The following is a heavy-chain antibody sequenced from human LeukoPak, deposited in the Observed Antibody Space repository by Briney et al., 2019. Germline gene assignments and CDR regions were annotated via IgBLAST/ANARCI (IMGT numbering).Heavy chain of an antibody. Sequence: ASVKISCKASGYTFNAYAITWVRQAPGQGLEWVGWIRTYNAETHYAEKLQGRVTMTTDTSTSTAYMELRSLTSDDTAVYGNDRVSFTEFDFWGQGTLVTVSS. CDR2: IRTYNAET. V-gene: IGHV1-18*01. CDR3: DRVSFTEFDF. CDR1: GYTFNAYA. J-gene: IGHJ4*02. D-gene: IGHD1-1*01.